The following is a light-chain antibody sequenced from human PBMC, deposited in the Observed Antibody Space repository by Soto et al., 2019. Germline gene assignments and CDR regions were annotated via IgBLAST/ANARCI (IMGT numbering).Light chain of an antibody. V-gene: IGLV2-14*01. J-gene: IGLJ1*01. Sequence: QSALTQPASVSGSPGQSITISCTGTSSDVGRYKYVSWYQQHPDNAPQLIIYDVSNRPSGVSTRFSGSKSGNTASLTISGLQTEDEADYYCCSFTNAATYVFGTGTKLTVL. CDR2: DVS. CDR1: SSDVGRYKY. CDR3: CSFTNAATYV.